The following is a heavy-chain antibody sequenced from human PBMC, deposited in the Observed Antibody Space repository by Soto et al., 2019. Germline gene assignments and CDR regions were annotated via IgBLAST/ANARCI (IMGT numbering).Heavy chain of an antibody. V-gene: IGHV4-59*02. J-gene: IGHJ5*02. CDR1: GGSVSNYY. D-gene: IGHD6-13*01. CDR3: ARPPRAADGDNWFDP. CDR2: ISYSGTT. Sequence: SETLSLTCGVFGGSVSNYYWSWIRQPPGKRLEWIGSISYSGTTNYNPSLKSRVTISVDRSTNQFSLNLSSVTAADTAVYYCARPPRAADGDNWFDPWGQGTLVTVSS.